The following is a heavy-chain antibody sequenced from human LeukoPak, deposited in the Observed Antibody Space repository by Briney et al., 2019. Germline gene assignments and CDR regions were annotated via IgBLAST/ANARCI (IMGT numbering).Heavy chain of an antibody. CDR2: ISSSGSTI. D-gene: IGHD5-18*01. V-gene: IGHV3-11*04. Sequence: GGSLRLSCAASGFTFSDYYMSWIRQAPGKGLEWVSYISSSGSTIYYADSVKGRFTISRDNAKNTLYLQMNSLRAEDTAVYYCASLAFGYSYGLDYWGQGTLVTVSS. CDR1: GFTFSDYY. CDR3: ASLAFGYSYGLDY. J-gene: IGHJ4*02.